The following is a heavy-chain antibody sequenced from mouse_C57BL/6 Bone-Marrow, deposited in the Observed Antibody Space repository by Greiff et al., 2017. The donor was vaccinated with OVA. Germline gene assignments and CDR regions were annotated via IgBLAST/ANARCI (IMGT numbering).Heavy chain of an antibody. CDR2: IYPRSGNT. Sequence: VQLQQSGAELARPGASVKLSCKASGYTFPSYGISWVKQRTGQGLEWIGEIYPRSGNTYYNEKFKGKATLTADKSSSTAYMELRSLTSADSAVYFCARPLLDGSILFAYWGQGTLVTVSA. CDR3: ARPLLDGSILFAY. V-gene: IGHV1-81*01. D-gene: IGHD1-1*01. J-gene: IGHJ3*01. CDR1: GYTFPSYG.